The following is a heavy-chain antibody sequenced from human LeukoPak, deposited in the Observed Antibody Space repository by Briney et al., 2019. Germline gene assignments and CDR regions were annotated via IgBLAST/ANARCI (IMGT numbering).Heavy chain of an antibody. CDR1: GYTFTRYY. D-gene: IGHD2-15*01. Sequence: ASVKVSCKASGYTFTRYYMHWVRQAPGQGLEWMGWINPNSGGTNYALKFQGRVTMTRDTSISTAYMELSRLRSDDTAVYYCARGWWEHPSRYYYYMDVWGKGTTVTVSS. CDR3: ARGWWEHPSRYYYYMDV. V-gene: IGHV1-2*02. CDR2: INPNSGGT. J-gene: IGHJ6*03.